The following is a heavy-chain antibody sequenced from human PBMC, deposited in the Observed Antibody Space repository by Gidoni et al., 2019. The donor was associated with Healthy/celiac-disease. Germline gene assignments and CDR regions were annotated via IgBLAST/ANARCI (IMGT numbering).Heavy chain of an antibody. J-gene: IGHJ5*02. CDR3: ARLRRGVAAMLDP. V-gene: IGHV4-39*01. Sequence: QLQLQESGPGLVKPSETLSLTCTVSGGSINSNNYYWGWIRQPPGKGLEWIGSIYYSGSTYYNPSLKSRVTISEDTSKNRFSLMLSSVTAADTAVYYCARLRRGVAAMLDPWGQGALVTVSS. CDR1: GGSINSNNYY. CDR2: IYYSGST. D-gene: IGHD2-2*01.